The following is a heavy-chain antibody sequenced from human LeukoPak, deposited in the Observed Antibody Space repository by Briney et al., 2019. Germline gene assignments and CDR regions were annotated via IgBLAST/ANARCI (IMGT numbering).Heavy chain of an antibody. CDR3: ARGTPRRVGATLDY. V-gene: IGHV3-66*01. CDR2: IYSGCST. CDR1: GFTVSSNY. Sequence: GGSLRLSCAASGFTVSSNYMSWVRQAPGKGLEWVSVIYSGCSTYYADSVKGRFIISRDNSKNTLYLQMNSLRAEDTAVYYCARGTPRRVGATLDYWGQGTLVTVSS. J-gene: IGHJ4*02. D-gene: IGHD1-26*01.